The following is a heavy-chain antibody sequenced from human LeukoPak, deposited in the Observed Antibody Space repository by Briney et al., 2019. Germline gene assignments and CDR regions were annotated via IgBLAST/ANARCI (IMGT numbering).Heavy chain of an antibody. V-gene: IGHV3-72*01. D-gene: IGHD3-22*01. Sequence: GGSLRLSCAASGFTFSDHYMDWVRQAPGKGLEWIGRSKNKDYAYSTVYAASVKGRFTFSRDDPKNSLYLQMNSLTTEDTAVYYCTRIFYYGTRGYYPDFWGQGTLVTVSS. CDR2: SKNKDYAYST. CDR1: GFTFSDHY. CDR3: TRIFYYGTRGYYPDF. J-gene: IGHJ4*02.